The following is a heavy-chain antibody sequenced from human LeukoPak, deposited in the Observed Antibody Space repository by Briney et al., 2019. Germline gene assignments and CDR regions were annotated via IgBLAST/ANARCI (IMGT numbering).Heavy chain of an antibody. CDR2: INPNSGGT. V-gene: IGHV1-2*02. Sequence: GASVKVSCKASGYTFTGYYMHWVRQAPGQGLEWMGWINPNSGGTNYAQKFQGRVTMTRDTSISTAYMELSRLRSDDTAVYYCAMCLSVYYLGFDYWGQGTLVTVSS. J-gene: IGHJ4*02. CDR1: GYTFTGYY. CDR3: AMCLSVYYLGFDY. D-gene: IGHD3-3*01.